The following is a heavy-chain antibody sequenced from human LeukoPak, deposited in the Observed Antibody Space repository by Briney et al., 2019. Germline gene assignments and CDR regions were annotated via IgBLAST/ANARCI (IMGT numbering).Heavy chain of an antibody. CDR1: GFTFSSYG. CDR3: AKDQSITIFGVAPYGMDV. D-gene: IGHD3-3*01. CDR2: ISYDGSNK. Sequence: GGSLRLSCAASGFTFSSYGMHWVRQAPGKGLEWVAVISYDGSNKYYADSVKGRFTISRDNSKNTLYLQMNSLRAEDTAVYYCAKDQSITIFGVAPYGMDVWGQGTTVTVCS. J-gene: IGHJ6*02. V-gene: IGHV3-30*18.